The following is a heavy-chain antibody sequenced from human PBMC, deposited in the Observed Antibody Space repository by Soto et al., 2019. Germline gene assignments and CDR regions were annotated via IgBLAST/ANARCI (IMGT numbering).Heavy chain of an antibody. J-gene: IGHJ3*02. V-gene: IGHV3-9*01. Sequence: EVQLVESGGGLVQPGRSLRLSCAASGFTFDDYAMHWVRQAPGKGLEWVSGISWNSGSIGYADSVKGRFTISRDNAKNSLYLQMNSLRAEDTALYYCAKDRTTGTTGAFDIWGQGTMVTVSS. CDR3: AKDRTTGTTGAFDI. D-gene: IGHD1-1*01. CDR1: GFTFDDYA. CDR2: ISWNSGSI.